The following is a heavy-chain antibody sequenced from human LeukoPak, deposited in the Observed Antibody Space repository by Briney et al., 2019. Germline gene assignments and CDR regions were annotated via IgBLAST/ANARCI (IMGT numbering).Heavy chain of an antibody. V-gene: IGHV1-2*02. Sequence: GASVKVSCKASGYIFTNYYMHWVRQAPGQGFEWMGWINPNSGGTDSAQKFRGRVTMTRDTSISTAYMELSGLRSDDTAVYYCARWSVVVPAATGVFWGQGTLVTVSS. CDR2: INPNSGGT. CDR1: GYIFTNYY. CDR3: ARWSVVVPAATGVF. J-gene: IGHJ4*02. D-gene: IGHD2-2*01.